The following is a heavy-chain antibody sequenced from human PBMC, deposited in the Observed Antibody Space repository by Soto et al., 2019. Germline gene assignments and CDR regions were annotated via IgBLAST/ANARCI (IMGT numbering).Heavy chain of an antibody. Sequence: SVKVSCKASGGTFSSYAISWVRQAPGQGLEWMGGIIPIFGTANYAQKFQGRVTITADESTSTAYMELSSLRSEDTAVYYCARARSEYYYDSSGSRFDIWGQGTLVTV. CDR3: ARARSEYYYDSSGSRFDI. J-gene: IGHJ3*02. CDR1: GGTFSSYA. CDR2: IIPIFGTA. V-gene: IGHV1-69*13. D-gene: IGHD3-22*01.